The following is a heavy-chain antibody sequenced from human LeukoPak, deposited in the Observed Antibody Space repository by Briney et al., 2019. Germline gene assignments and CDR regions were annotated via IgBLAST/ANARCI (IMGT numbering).Heavy chain of an antibody. J-gene: IGHJ3*02. V-gene: IGHV4-39*01. CDR3: ARRVGGGIAAVGAFDI. CDR1: GGSISSSSYY. D-gene: IGHD6-13*01. Sequence: SETLSLTCSVSGGSISSSSYYWGWIRQPPGKGLEWIGSIYYSGSTYYNPSLKSRGVAISGDTAKNQFSLTLNSVTAADTAVYHRARRVGGGIAAVGAFDIWGPGTMVTVSS. CDR2: IYYSGST.